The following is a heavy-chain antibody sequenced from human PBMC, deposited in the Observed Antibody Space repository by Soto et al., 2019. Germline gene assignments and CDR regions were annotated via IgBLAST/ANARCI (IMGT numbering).Heavy chain of an antibody. CDR1: GFTFSSYN. V-gene: IGHV3-48*01. D-gene: IGHD3-22*01. J-gene: IGHJ5*02. CDR2: ISSGTSTI. Sequence: PGGSLRLSCAASGFTFSSYNMNWVRQAPGKGLEWVSYISSGTSTIYYADSVKGRFTISRDNAKNSLYLQMNSLRAEDTAVYYCATEGDSRGWYKWFDRWGEGALLTV. CDR3: ATEGDSRGWYKWFDR.